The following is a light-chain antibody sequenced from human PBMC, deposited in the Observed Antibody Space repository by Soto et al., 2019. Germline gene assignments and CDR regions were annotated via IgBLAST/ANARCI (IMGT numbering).Light chain of an antibody. J-gene: IGKJ1*01. CDR2: DVS. Sequence: DIQMTQSPSTLSASVGERVTITCRASQSVTNWLAWYQQKPGKAPKLLIYDVSSLESGVPSRFSGSGSGTEFILTISSLQPEDFAPYYCQQYDSYSWTFGQGTKVEMK. CDR3: QQYDSYSWT. CDR1: QSVTNW. V-gene: IGKV1-5*01.